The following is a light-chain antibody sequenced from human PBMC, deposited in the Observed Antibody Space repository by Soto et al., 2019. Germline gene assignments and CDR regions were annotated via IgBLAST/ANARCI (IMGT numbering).Light chain of an antibody. J-gene: IGLJ3*02. Sequence: QSALTQPASVSGSPGQSITISCTGTSSDVGAYNYVSWYQQHPGKAPKPMIYEVSNRPSGLSNRFSGSKSGNTASLTISGLQAEDEGDYYCSSYTSGSTWVFGGGTKVTVL. CDR3: SSYTSGSTWV. CDR2: EVS. V-gene: IGLV2-14*01. CDR1: SSDVGAYNY.